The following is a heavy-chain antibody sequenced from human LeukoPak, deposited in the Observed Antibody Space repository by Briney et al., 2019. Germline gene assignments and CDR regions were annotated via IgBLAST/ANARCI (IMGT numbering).Heavy chain of an antibody. CDR1: GSTFTVYY. CDR2: INPNGADP. Sequence: ASVKLSCTTSGSTFTVYYVHWVREAPGQGLDWMVWINPNGADPNYEQKFQGRAIMTRELSVTTAYRELSRLTSYDTAIYYCARWVSGVADYWGQGTLVTVSS. V-gene: IGHV1-2*02. D-gene: IGHD3-3*01. J-gene: IGHJ4*02. CDR3: ARWVSGVADY.